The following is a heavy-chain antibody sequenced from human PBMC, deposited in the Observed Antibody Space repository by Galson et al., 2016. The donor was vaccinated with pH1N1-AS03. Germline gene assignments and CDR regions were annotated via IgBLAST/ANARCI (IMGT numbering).Heavy chain of an antibody. CDR1: GFTFSNYA. CDR3: ANLFGDYSFDY. D-gene: IGHD4-17*01. Sequence: SLRLSCAASGFTFSNYAMAWVRQAPGMGLEWVSGIGANGGSTYSDADSVKGRFIISRDNSKNTLYLQMYSLTAEDTAIYYCANLFGDYSFDYWGQGTLVSVSS. J-gene: IGHJ4*02. V-gene: IGHV3-23*01. CDR2: IGANGGST.